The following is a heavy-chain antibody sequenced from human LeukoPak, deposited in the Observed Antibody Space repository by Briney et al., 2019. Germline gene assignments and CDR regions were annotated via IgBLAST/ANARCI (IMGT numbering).Heavy chain of an antibody. CDR2: IYSGGST. CDR1: GFTLSSNY. Sequence: PGGSLRLSCAASGFTLSSNYMSWVRQAPGNGLEWVSVIYSGGSTYYADSVKGRFTISRDNSKNTLYLQMNSLRAEDTAVYYCARVGYGDYLYFDYWGQGTLVTVSS. D-gene: IGHD4-17*01. CDR3: ARVGYGDYLYFDY. V-gene: IGHV3-66*01. J-gene: IGHJ4*02.